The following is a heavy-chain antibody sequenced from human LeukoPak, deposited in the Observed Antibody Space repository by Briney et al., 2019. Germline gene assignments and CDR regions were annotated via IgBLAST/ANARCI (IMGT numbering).Heavy chain of an antibody. Sequence: GGSLRLSCAASGFTFSSYAMNWVRQAPGKGLEWVSHISGSGISTYYADSVKGRFTISRDNSKNTLYLQMNSLRAEDTAVYYCAKDRHERPFDYWGQGTLVTVSS. CDR2: ISGSGIST. CDR1: GFTFSSYA. V-gene: IGHV3-23*01. J-gene: IGHJ4*02. CDR3: AKDRHERPFDY.